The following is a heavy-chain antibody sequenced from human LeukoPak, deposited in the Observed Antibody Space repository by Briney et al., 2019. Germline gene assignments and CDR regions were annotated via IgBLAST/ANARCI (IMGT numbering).Heavy chain of an antibody. CDR1: GFTFSNSA. V-gene: IGHV3-23*01. CDR3: AKSKNLGISGAFDY. J-gene: IGHJ4*02. D-gene: IGHD7-27*01. Sequence: GGSLRLSCAASGFTFSNSAMSWVRQAPGKGLEWVSTLSGSGVTTYYADSVKGRFTISRDNSKNTLYLQMNSLRAEDTAVYYCAKSKNLGISGAFDYWGQGTLVTVSS. CDR2: LSGSGVTT.